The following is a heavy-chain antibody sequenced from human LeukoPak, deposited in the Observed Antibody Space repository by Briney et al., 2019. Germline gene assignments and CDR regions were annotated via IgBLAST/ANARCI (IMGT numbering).Heavy chain of an antibody. V-gene: IGHV3-23*01. CDR2: ISGSGGST. D-gene: IGHD6-19*01. CDR3: AKEAYIAVAGIIDY. Sequence: PGGSLRLSCAASGFTFTNYAMTWARQAPGKGLEWVSAISGSGGSTYYADSVKGRFSISRDNSKNALYLQMNSLRVEDTAVYYCAKEAYIAVAGIIDYWGQGALVTVSS. CDR1: GFTFTNYA. J-gene: IGHJ4*02.